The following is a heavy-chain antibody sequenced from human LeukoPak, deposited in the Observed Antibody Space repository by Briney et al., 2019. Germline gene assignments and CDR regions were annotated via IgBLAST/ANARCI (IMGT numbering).Heavy chain of an antibody. CDR2: INHSGST. CDR1: GGSFSGYY. J-gene: IGHJ4*02. CDR3: ARAGYSIGWYVNY. D-gene: IGHD6-19*01. Sequence: SETLSLTCAVYGGSFSGYYWSWIRQPPGKGLEWIGEINHSGSTNYNPSLKSRVTISVDTSKNQFSLKLSSVTAADTAVYYCARAGYSIGWYVNYWGQGTLVTVSS. V-gene: IGHV4-34*01.